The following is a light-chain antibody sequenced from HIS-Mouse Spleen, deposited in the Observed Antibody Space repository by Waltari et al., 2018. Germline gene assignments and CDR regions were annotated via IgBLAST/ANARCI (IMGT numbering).Light chain of an antibody. V-gene: IGKV1-5*03. CDR2: KAS. J-gene: IGKJ3*01. CDR1: QSISSW. Sequence: DIQVTQSPSTLSASVGDRVTITCRASQSISSWLAWYQQKPGNAPKLLIYKASSLESGVPSRFSGSGSGTEFTLTISSLQPDDFATYYCQQYNSYIFTFGPGTKVDIK. CDR3: QQYNSYIFT.